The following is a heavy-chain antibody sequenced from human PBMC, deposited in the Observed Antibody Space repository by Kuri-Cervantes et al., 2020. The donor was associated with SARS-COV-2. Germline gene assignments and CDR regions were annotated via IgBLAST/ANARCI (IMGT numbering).Heavy chain of an antibody. Sequence: GESLKISCAASGFTFSSYGMRWVRQAPGKGLEWVSSISSSSSYIYYADSVKGRFTISRDNAKNSLYLQMNSLRAEDTAVYYCARDIPTTNDAFDIWDQGTMVTVSS. CDR1: GFTFSSYG. J-gene: IGHJ3*02. CDR2: ISSSSSYI. D-gene: IGHD4-17*01. V-gene: IGHV3-21*01. CDR3: ARDIPTTNDAFDI.